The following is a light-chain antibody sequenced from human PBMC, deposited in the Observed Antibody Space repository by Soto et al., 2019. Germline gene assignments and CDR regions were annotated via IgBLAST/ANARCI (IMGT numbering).Light chain of an antibody. V-gene: IGKV3-20*01. Sequence: EIMLTQSPGTLSLSPGERASLSCWASQQISSSHLAWYQQKPGQAPRLLIYSTSSRATGFPDRFSGSGSGTDFTLTISRLEPEDFAVYYCQHYGNSLITFGQGTRLEI. CDR1: QQISSSH. J-gene: IGKJ5*01. CDR3: QHYGNSLIT. CDR2: STS.